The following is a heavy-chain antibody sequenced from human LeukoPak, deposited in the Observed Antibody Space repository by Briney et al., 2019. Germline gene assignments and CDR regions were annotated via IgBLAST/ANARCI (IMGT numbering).Heavy chain of an antibody. CDR2: ISAYNGNT. J-gene: IGHJ6*02. CDR3: ARDGPGFAVPYYYSMDV. CDR1: GYTFTSYG. V-gene: IGHV1-18*01. D-gene: IGHD2-21*01. Sequence: ASVKVSCKASGYTFTSYGISWVRQAPGQGLEWMGWISAYNGNTNYAQKLQGRVTMTTDTSTSTAYMELRSLRSDDTAVYYCARDGPGFAVPYYYSMDVWGQGTTVTVSS.